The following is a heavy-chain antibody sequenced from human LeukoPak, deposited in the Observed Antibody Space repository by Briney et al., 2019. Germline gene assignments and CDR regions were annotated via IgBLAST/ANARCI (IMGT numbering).Heavy chain of an antibody. CDR3: ARGQGYESYYYMDV. Sequence: PGGSLRLSCAASGFTFSTYAIHWVRQAPGKGLEWVAVISFDGVNTFCADSVKGRFTISRDNSNNTVYLQMNNLRPEDTAVFYCARGQGYESYYYMDVWGKGTTVSVSS. CDR2: ISFDGVNT. CDR1: GFTFSTYA. D-gene: IGHD2-2*01. J-gene: IGHJ6*03. V-gene: IGHV3-30*04.